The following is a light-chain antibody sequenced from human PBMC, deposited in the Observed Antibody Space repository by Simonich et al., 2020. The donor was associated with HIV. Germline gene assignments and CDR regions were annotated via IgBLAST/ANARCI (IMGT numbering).Light chain of an antibody. Sequence: QSVLTQPPSVSGAPGQRVTISCSVSSSNIGAGYDVHWYQQLPGTAPNLLINKNNKRPSGVPDRFSGSKSGTSASLAITGLQAEDEADYYCQAYDSSLSGSVFGGGTKLTVL. CDR1: SSNIGAGYD. J-gene: IGLJ3*02. CDR2: KNN. V-gene: IGLV1-40*01. CDR3: QAYDSSLSGSV.